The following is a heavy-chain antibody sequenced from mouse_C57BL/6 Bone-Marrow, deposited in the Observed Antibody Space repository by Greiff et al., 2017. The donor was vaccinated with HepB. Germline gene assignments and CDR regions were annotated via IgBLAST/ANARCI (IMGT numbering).Heavy chain of an antibody. Sequence: EVKLQQSGPELVKPGASVKISCKASGYTFTDYYMNWVKQSHGKSLEWIGDINPNNGGTSYNQKFKGKATLTVDKSSSTAYMELRSLTSEDSAVYYCARGYRGFAYWGQGTLVTVSA. V-gene: IGHV1-26*01. D-gene: IGHD2-12*01. J-gene: IGHJ3*01. CDR3: ARGYRGFAY. CDR2: INPNNGGT. CDR1: GYTFTDYY.